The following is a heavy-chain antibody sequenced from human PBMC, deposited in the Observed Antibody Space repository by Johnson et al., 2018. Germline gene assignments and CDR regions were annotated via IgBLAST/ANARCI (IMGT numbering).Heavy chain of an antibody. CDR3: VGYCSGGSCYSRDYHDYDMDL. CDR2: IGYDGMKK. V-gene: IGHV3-33*01. CDR1: GFRFSSYG. D-gene: IGHD2-15*01. J-gene: IGHJ6*02. Sequence: QVQLVQSGGGVVQPGGSLRLSCEASGFRFSSYGMHWVRQAPGKGLEWVAVIGYDGMKKYYVESVKGRFTIYRDNSKNKLFLQIDSLGAEDTAGCVCVGYCSGGSCYSRDYHDYDMDLWGQGTAVIVSS.